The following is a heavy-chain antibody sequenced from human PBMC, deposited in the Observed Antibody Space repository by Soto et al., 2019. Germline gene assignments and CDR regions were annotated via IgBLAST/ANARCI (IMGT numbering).Heavy chain of an antibody. CDR2: ISGSGGST. D-gene: IGHD2-2*01. CDR1: GFTFSSYA. J-gene: IGHJ6*02. V-gene: IGHV3-23*01. CDR3: AKDLRYCSSTSCYFFAPPSDMDV. Sequence: GGSLRLSCAASGFTFSSYAMSWVRQAPGKGLEWVSAISGSGGSTYYADSVKGRFTISRDNSKNTLYLQMNSLRAEDTAVYYCAKDLRYCSSTSCYFFAPPSDMDVWGQGTTVTVSS.